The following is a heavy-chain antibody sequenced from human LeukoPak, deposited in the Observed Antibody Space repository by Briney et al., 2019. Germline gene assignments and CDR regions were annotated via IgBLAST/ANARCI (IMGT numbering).Heavy chain of an antibody. J-gene: IGHJ4*02. D-gene: IGHD5-18*01. CDR2: IIATGGRT. V-gene: IGHV3-23*01. CDR3: VKDNRYRDGFYLDY. Sequence: GSLRLSCAASGFTFRSYAMNWVRQAPGKGLEGVSGIIATGGRTFYADSVKGRFTISRDNSMNTLYLQMNSLRAEDTAVYYCVKDNRYRDGFYLDYWGQGTLVTVSS. CDR1: GFTFRSYA.